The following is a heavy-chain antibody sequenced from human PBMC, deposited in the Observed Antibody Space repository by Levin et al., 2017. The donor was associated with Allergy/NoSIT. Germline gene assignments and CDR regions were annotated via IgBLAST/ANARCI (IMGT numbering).Heavy chain of an antibody. J-gene: IGHJ4*02. CDR3: ARDGYSGYDESIPFDY. CDR1: GFTFSSYW. D-gene: IGHD5-12*01. Sequence: SCAASGFTFSSYWMSWVRQAPGKGLEWVANIKQDGSEKYYVDSVKGRFTISRDNAKNSLYLQMNSLRAEDTAVYYCARDGYSGYDESIPFDYWGQGTLVTVSS. CDR2: IKQDGSEK. V-gene: IGHV3-7*04.